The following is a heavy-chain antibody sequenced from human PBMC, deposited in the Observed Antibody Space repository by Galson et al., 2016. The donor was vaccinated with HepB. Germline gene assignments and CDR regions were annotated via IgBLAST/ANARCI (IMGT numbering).Heavy chain of an antibody. D-gene: IGHD2-15*01. V-gene: IGHV3-30*18. CDR3: AKDYCSDTCHLGRWNV. Sequence: SLRLSCAASGFTFSSYGMHWVRQAPGKGLEWVAFISYDGSNKKYADSVKGRFTISRDNSKKTLYLQMNSLRAEDTAVYYCAKDYCSDTCHLGRWNVWGQGTPVTFSS. J-gene: IGHJ6*02. CDR2: ISYDGSNK. CDR1: GFTFSSYG.